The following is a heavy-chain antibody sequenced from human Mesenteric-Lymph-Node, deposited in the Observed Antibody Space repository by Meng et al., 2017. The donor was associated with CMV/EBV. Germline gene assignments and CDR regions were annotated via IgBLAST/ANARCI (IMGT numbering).Heavy chain of an antibody. J-gene: IGHJ6*02. CDR1: GFTVSSTY. D-gene: IGHD3-10*01. CDR3: ARDLVVRGSVHCYYYGMDV. Sequence: LSLTCAASGFTVSSTYMSWVRQAPGKGLEWVSVIYSGGSTYYADSVKGRFTISRDNSKNTLYLQMNSLRAEDTAVYYCARDLVVRGSVHCYYYGMDVWGQGTTVTVSS. CDR2: IYSGGST. V-gene: IGHV3-66*02.